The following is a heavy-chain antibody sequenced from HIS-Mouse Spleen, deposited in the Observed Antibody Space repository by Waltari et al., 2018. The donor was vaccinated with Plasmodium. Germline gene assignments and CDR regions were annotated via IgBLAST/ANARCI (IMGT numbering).Heavy chain of an antibody. V-gene: IGHV3-7*01. CDR3: ASSWYWYFDL. J-gene: IGHJ2*01. CDR2: IKQDGREK. D-gene: IGHD6-13*01. Sequence: EVQLVESGGGLVQPGGSLRLSCAASGFTFSSYWMGWVRQAPGKGVEWVANIKQDGREKYYVDSVKGRFTISRDNAKNSLYLQMNSLRAEDTAVYYCASSWYWYFDLWGRGTLVTVSS. CDR1: GFTFSSYW.